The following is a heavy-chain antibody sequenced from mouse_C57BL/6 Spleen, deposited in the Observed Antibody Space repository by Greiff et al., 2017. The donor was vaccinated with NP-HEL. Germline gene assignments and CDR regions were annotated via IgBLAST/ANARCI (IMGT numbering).Heavy chain of an antibody. D-gene: IGHD2-4*01. V-gene: IGHV1-20*01. CDR2: INPYNGDT. CDR3: AREGLRRTGLDY. Sequence: EVKLQQSGPELVKPGDSVKISCKASGYSFTGYFMNWVMQSHGKSLEWIGRINPYNGDTFYNQKFKGKATLTVDKSSSTAHMELRSLTSEDSAVYYCAREGLRRTGLDYWGQGTTLTVSS. J-gene: IGHJ2*01. CDR1: GYSFTGYF.